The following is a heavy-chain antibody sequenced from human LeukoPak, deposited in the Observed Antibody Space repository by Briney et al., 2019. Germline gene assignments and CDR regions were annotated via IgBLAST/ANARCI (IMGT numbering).Heavy chain of an antibody. D-gene: IGHD3-22*01. Sequence: SGTLSLTCAVSGGSISSSNWWSWVRQPPGKGLEWIGEIYHSGSTNYNPSLKSRVTISVDKSKNQFSLKLSSVTAADTAVYYCASQYYYDSSGYYSYYYYMDVWGKGTTVTVSS. CDR2: IYHSGST. V-gene: IGHV4-4*02. J-gene: IGHJ6*03. CDR3: ASQYYYDSSGYYSYYYYMDV. CDR1: GGSISSSNW.